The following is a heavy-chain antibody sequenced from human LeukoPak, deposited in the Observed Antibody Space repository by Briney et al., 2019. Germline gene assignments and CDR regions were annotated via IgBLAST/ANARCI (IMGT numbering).Heavy chain of an antibody. J-gene: IGHJ4*02. Sequence: PSETLSLTCAVDGGSFSGYYWSWIRQPPGERLEGIGEINHSGSTNYNPSLKIRVTISVYTSKNKFSLKLSCLTPADTAVYYCARGRIQPDYWGEGNLVTVSS. D-gene: IGHD5-18*01. V-gene: IGHV4-34*01. CDR2: INHSGST. CDR3: ARGRIQPDY. CDR1: GGSFSGYY.